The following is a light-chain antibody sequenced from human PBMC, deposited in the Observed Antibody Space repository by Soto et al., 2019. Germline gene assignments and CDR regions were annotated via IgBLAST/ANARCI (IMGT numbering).Light chain of an antibody. CDR1: QSVSSN. V-gene: IGKV3-15*01. J-gene: IGKJ4*01. CDR3: QQYNNWPLT. Sequence: EIVMTQSPATLSVAPGERATLSCRASQSVSSNLAWHQQKPGQAPRVLMYGASTRATGIPARFNGSGYGTEFPLTISGLQSEDFAVYYCQQYNNWPLTFGGGTKVEIK. CDR2: GAS.